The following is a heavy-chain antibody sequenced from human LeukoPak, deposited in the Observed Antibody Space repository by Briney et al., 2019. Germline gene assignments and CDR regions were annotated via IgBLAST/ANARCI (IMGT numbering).Heavy chain of an antibody. CDR3: ASLVGAPIY. V-gene: IGHV4-39*01. CDR1: GGSISSSSYY. CDR2: IYYSGST. D-gene: IGHD1-26*01. J-gene: IGHJ4*02. Sequence: SETLSLTCTVSGGSISSSSYYWGWIRQPPGKGLEWIGSIYYSGSTYYNPSLKSRVTISVDTSKNQFSLKLSSVTAADTAVYYCASLVGAPIYWGQGTLVTVSS.